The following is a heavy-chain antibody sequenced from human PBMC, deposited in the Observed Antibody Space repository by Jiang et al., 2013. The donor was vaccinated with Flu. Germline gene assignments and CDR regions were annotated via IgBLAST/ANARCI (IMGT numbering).Heavy chain of an antibody. D-gene: IGHD4-11*01. J-gene: IGHJ4*02. CDR2: SLMWGH. Sequence: TCIVSGGSITSSSDHWGWVRQSPGRGWSGLGVSLMWGHLLQPPLRGRLIISIDASRNQFSLRVSSVTAADSAVYFCARHIGPTGPDYWGQGTLVTVSS. V-gene: IGHV4-39*01. CDR1: GGSITSSSDH. CDR3: ARHIGPTGPDY.